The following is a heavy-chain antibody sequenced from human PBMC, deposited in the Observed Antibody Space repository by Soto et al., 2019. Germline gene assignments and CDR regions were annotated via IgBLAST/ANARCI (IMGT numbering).Heavy chain of an antibody. CDR2: ISKDGSNK. V-gene: IGHV3-30*03. J-gene: IGHJ4*02. D-gene: IGHD3-10*01. CDR3: ARDFYGSGSPTSTRLGMSDN. CDR1: GFTFSRNG. Sequence: QVQLVESGGGVVQPGRSLRLSCAASGFTFSRNGMHWVRQAPGKGLEWVAIISKDGSNKYYADSVQGRSTISRDNSKNTLYLEVNSLRVEDTAMYYCARDFYGSGSPTSTRLGMSDNWGQGTLVTVSS.